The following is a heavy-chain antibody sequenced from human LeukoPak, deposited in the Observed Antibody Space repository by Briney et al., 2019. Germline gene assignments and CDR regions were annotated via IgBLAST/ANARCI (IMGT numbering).Heavy chain of an antibody. Sequence: SETLSLTCAVYGGSFSGYYWSWIRQPPGKGLEWIREINHSGSTNYNPSLKSRVTISVDTSKNQFSLKLSSVTAADTAVYYCARGASSRFEHWGQGTLVTVSS. CDR3: ARGASSRFEH. J-gene: IGHJ4*02. CDR1: GGSFSGYY. V-gene: IGHV4-34*01. CDR2: INHSGST. D-gene: IGHD6-13*01.